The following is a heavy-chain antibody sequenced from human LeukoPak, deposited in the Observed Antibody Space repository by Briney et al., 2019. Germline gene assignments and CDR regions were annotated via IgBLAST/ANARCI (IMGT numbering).Heavy chain of an antibody. V-gene: IGHV3-21*01. CDR3: ARGINNYDSGGCGL. J-gene: IGHJ4*02. CDR2: ISSSSSYI. Sequence: KPGGSLRLSCAASGFTFSSYSMNWVRQAPGKGLEWVSSISSSSSYIYYADSVKGRFTISRDNAKNSLYLQMNSLRAEDTAVYYCARGINNYDSGGCGLWGQGTLVTVSS. CDR1: GFTFSSYS. D-gene: IGHD3-22*01.